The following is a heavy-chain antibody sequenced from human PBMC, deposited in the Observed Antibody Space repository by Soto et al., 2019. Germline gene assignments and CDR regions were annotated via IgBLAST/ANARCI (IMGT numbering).Heavy chain of an antibody. Sequence: QVQLVQSGAEVKKPGASVKVSCKASGYTFTSYGISWVRQAPGQGLEWMGWISAYNGNTNYAQKLQGRVTMTTDTSTSTAYKELRSLRSDDTAVYYCARRSVVPAAERKWWFDPWGQGTLVTVSS. V-gene: IGHV1-18*01. CDR2: ISAYNGNT. J-gene: IGHJ5*02. CDR1: GYTFTSYG. D-gene: IGHD2-2*01. CDR3: ARRSVVPAAERKWWFDP.